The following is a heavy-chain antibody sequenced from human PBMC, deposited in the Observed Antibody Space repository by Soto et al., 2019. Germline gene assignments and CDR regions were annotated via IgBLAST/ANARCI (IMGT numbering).Heavy chain of an antibody. V-gene: IGHV4-31*03. J-gene: IGHJ5*01. D-gene: IGHD3-22*01. CDR3: ARAPRLGYYDSSAYYGWFDP. CDR2: IYYSGST. Sequence: TVSGGSISSSGHYWSWIRQHPGKGLEWMGFIYYSGSTHYNPSLKSRVTMSVDTSKDQFSLKLTSVTAADTAVYYCARAPRLGYYDSSAYYGWFDPWGQGALVTVSS. CDR1: GGSISSSGHY.